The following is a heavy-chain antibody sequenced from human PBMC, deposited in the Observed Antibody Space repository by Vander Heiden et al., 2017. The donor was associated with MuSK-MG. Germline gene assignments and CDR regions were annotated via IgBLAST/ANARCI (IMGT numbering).Heavy chain of an antibody. J-gene: IGHJ5*02. D-gene: IGHD6-19*01. Sequence: DGRLVESGGGCVRPGVSGRLSCGADGLTCSRHAMNWVRQAPGKGLEWIAYISGGGRNTEYAGSVKGRFVISRDNVKNSVFLDMRSLRADDSGVYYCARIAVARNYNFFDPWGQGTQVTVSS. CDR2: ISGGGRNT. CDR3: ARIAVARNYNFFDP. CDR1: GLTCSRHA. V-gene: IGHV3-48*01.